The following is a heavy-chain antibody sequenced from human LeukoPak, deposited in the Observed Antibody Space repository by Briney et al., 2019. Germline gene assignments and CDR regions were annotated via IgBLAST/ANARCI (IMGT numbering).Heavy chain of an antibody. J-gene: IGHJ6*02. CDR2: ISGTTSGT. D-gene: IGHD1-14*01. CDR1: GFTFSTCA. Sequence: GGSLRLSCAASGFTFSTCAMSWVRQAPGKGLEWVSGISGTTSGTYYADPVEGRFTISRDNSKNTLFLQVNSLRAEDTAVYYCAKVRTYFYHGLDVWGQGTTVTVSS. V-gene: IGHV3-23*01. CDR3: AKVRTYFYHGLDV.